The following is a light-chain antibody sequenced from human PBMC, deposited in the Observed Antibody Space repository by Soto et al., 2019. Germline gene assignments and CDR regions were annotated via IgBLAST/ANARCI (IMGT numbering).Light chain of an antibody. CDR1: SSNIGDNP. CDR2: GNN. J-gene: IGLJ2*01. V-gene: IGLV1-44*01. Sequence: QSVLTQPPSASGTPGQRVTISCSGSSSNIGDNPVNWYQQVPGAAPKLLIYGNNNRPSGVPDRFSGSQSDTSASLAITGLQAEDEADYYCQTADTSLSVVFGGGTQLTVL. CDR3: QTADTSLSVV.